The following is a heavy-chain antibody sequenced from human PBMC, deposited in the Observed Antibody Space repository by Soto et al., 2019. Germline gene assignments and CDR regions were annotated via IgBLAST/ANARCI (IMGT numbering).Heavy chain of an antibody. CDR1: GGSISSYY. J-gene: IGHJ6*02. Sequence: LSLTCTVSGGSISSYYWSWIRQSAVKGLEWIGRIYNGGNTQYNPSLKSRVTMSADTSKNQFSLRLNSVTAADTAVYYCARDGSDSYGLDVWGQGTTVTVSS. CDR2: IYNGGNT. V-gene: IGHV4-4*07. D-gene: IGHD3-10*01. CDR3: ARDGSDSYGLDV.